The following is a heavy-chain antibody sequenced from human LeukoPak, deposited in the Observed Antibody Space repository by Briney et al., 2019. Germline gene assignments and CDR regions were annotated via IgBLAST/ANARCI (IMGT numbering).Heavy chain of an antibody. J-gene: IGHJ4*02. CDR2: MSGSGGST. CDR1: GFTFSSYA. V-gene: IGHV3-23*01. D-gene: IGHD1-1*01. CDR3: AKAPGRGTFHFDY. Sequence: PGGSLRLSCAASGFTFSSYAMSWVRQAPGKGLEWVSAMSGSGGSTYYADSVKGRFTISRDNSKNTLYLQMNSLRAEDTAVYYCAKAPGRGTFHFDYWGQGTLVTVSS.